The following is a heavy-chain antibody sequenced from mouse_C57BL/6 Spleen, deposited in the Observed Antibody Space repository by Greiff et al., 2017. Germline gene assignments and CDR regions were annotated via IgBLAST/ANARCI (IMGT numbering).Heavy chain of an antibody. CDR3: ARSDGGLYWYFDV. J-gene: IGHJ1*03. V-gene: IGHV1-53*01. Sequence: VQLQQPGTELVKPGASVKLSCKASGYTFTSYWMHWVKQRPGQGLEWIGNINPSNGGTNYNEKFKSKATLTVDKSSSTAYMQLSSLTSEDSAVYYCARSDGGLYWYFDVWGTGTTVTVSS. CDR1: GYTFTSYW. CDR2: INPSNGGT.